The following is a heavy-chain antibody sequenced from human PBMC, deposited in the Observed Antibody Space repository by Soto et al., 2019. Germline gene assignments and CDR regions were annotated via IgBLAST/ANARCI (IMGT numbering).Heavy chain of an antibody. J-gene: IGHJ5*02. Sequence: GGSLRLSCVASGFTFSGYWMSWVRQAPGKGLEWVANINRDGSEEHYVDSVKGRFTISRDNAKNSLYLQMNSLRAEDTAVYFCAKAEQWLVKYNWFDPWGQGTLVTV. D-gene: IGHD6-19*01. CDR1: GFTFSGYW. CDR2: INRDGSEE. V-gene: IGHV3-7*01. CDR3: AKAEQWLVKYNWFDP.